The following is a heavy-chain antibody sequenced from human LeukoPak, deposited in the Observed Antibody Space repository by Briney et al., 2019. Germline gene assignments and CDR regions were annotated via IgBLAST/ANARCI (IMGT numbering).Heavy chain of an antibody. V-gene: IGHV4-4*07. CDR3: ARENYYDTSD. D-gene: IGHD3-22*01. CDR1: GGSFSGYY. Sequence: SETLSLTCAVSGGSFSGYYWSWIRQPAGKGLEWIGRIFLSGSTNYNPSLKSRVTMSIATSKNQFSLSLRSVTAADTAVYCARENYYDTSDWGQGTLVTVSS. J-gene: IGHJ4*02. CDR2: IFLSGST.